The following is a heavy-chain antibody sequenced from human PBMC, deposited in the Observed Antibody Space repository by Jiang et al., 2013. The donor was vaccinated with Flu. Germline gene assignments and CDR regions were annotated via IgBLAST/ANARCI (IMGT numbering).Heavy chain of an antibody. CDR2: IYYSGST. CDR1: GGSISSSSYY. V-gene: IGHV4-39*01. Sequence: LLKPSETLSLTCTVSGGSISSSSYYWGWIRQPPGKGLEWIGSIYYSGSTYYNPSLKSRVTISVDTSKNQFSLKLSSVTAADTAVYYCARLIYDYVVLDYWGQGTLVTVSS. J-gene: IGHJ4*02. CDR3: ARLIYDYVVLDY. D-gene: IGHD3-16*01.